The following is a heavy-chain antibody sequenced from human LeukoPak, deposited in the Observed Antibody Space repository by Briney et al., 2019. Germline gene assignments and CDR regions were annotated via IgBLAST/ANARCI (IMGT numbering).Heavy chain of an antibody. CDR1: GYTFTGYY. D-gene: IGHD3-3*01. V-gene: IGHV1-2*02. J-gene: IGHJ6*02. Sequence: ASVKVSCKASGYTFTGYYMHWVRQAPGQGLEWMGWINPNSGGTNYAQKFQGRVTMARDTSISTAYMELSRLRSDDTAVYYCARGGGSSGYDLYYGMDVWGQGTTVTVSS. CDR2: INPNSGGT. CDR3: ARGGGSSGYDLYYGMDV.